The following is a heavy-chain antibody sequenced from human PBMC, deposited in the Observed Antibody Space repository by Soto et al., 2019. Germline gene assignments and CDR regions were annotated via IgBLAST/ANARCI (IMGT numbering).Heavy chain of an antibody. CDR1: GGTFSRHA. J-gene: IGHJ4*02. CDR3: ARGWGYDSNDYYYAY. Sequence: QVQLVQSGAEVMKPGSSVKVSCKASGGTFSRHAISWVRQAPGQGLEWMGGIIPIFGTANHAQKFQGRVTIIADESTSTVYMELSSLRSEDTAMYYCARGWGYDSNDYYYAYWCQGTLVIVSS. CDR2: IIPIFGTA. V-gene: IGHV1-69*01. D-gene: IGHD3-22*01.